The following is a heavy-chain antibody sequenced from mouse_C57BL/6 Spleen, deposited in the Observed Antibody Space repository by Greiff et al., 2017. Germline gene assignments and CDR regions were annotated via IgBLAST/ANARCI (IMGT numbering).Heavy chain of an antibody. V-gene: IGHV1-55*01. CDR2: MYPGSGST. CDR1: GYTLTSYW. J-gene: IGHJ2*01. CDR3: ARRRGGVDY. Sequence: QVQLQQPGAELVKPGASVKMSCKASGYTLTSYWITWVKQRPGQGLEWIGDMYPGSGSTNYNEKFKSKATLTVDTSSSTAYMQISSLTSEDAAVYYCARRRGGVDYWGQGSTLTVSS.